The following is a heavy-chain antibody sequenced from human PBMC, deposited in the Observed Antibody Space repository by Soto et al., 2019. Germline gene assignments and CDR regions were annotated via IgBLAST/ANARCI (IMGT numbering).Heavy chain of an antibody. J-gene: IGHJ6*02. CDR3: ARRAYHSYYAIEV. CDR1: GFPYSDFA. Sequence: QVQLVESGGGVVQPGRSLRLSCAASGFPYSDFALHWVRQAPGKGLEWVAFISYDGSAKYYTDSVKGRFAISRDNSKDTLYLKMNSLRPEDTAVYYCARRAYHSYYAIEVWGQGTTVTVSS. V-gene: IGHV3-30*09. CDR2: ISYDGSAK. D-gene: IGHD3-22*01.